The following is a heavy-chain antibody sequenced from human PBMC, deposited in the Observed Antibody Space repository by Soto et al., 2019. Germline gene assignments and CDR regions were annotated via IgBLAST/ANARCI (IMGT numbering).Heavy chain of an antibody. Sequence: GGALRLSGAASGGTVSSYSRNWVRQAPGKGLEWVSYISSSSSTIYYADSVMGRFTISRDNAKNSLYLQMNSLRAEDTAVYYCAREKYHPPNAYWGQGTLVTVSS. J-gene: IGHJ4*02. V-gene: IGHV3-48*01. CDR3: AREKYHPPNAY. CDR2: ISSSSSTI. CDR1: GGTVSSYS. D-gene: IGHD2-2*01.